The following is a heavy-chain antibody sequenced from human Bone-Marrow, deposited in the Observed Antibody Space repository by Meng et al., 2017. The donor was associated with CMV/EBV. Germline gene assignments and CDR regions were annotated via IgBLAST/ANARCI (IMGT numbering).Heavy chain of an antibody. D-gene: IGHD5-18*01. V-gene: IGHV3-21*01. CDR3: AKDRDGGYNFGNGYFDY. J-gene: IGHJ4*02. Sequence: GESLKISCAGSGFAFSSYSMNWVRLTPGKGLEWVSSISSGGGYIFHADSVKGRFTTSRDNAKNLLFLQMNSLRAEDTSVYYCAKDRDGGYNFGNGYFDYWGQGTLVTFYS. CDR2: ISSGGGYI. CDR1: GFAFSSYS.